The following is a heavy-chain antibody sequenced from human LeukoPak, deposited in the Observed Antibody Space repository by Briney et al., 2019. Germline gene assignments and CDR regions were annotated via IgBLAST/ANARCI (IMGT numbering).Heavy chain of an antibody. CDR1: GDSIRAYY. CDR3: AREVVALNRVFNP. V-gene: IGHV4-4*07. CDR2: VYTSGYT. D-gene: IGHD2-15*01. J-gene: IGHJ5*02. Sequence: PSETLSLTCTVSGDSIRAYYWSWIRQPAGKGLEWIGHVYTSGYTNSNPSLKSRVTMSVDTSKNQFSLKLTSVTAADTAVYYCAREVVALNRVFNPWGQGTLVTVSS.